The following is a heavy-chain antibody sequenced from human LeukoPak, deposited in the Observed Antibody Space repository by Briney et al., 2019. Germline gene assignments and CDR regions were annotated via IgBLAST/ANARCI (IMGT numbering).Heavy chain of an antibody. V-gene: IGHV4-4*07. CDR3: ARGEDSSGWYGLDY. J-gene: IGHJ4*02. CDR1: GGSISSYY. D-gene: IGHD6-19*01. Sequence: TSETLSLTCTVSGGSISSYYWSWIRQPAGKGLEWIGRIYTSGSTNYNPSLKSRVTMSVDTSKNQFSLKLSSVTAADTAVYYCARGEDSSGWYGLDYWGQGTLVTVSS. CDR2: IYTSGST.